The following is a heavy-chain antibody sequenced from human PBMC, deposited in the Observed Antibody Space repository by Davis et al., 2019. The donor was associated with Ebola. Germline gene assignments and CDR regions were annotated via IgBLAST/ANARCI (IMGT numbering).Heavy chain of an antibody. CDR1: GGSISSGSYY. CDR2: IYTSGST. CDR3: ARGLGIRGDWFDP. Sequence: PSETLSLTCTVSGGSISSGSYYWSWIRQPAGKGLEWIGHIYTSGSTNYNPSLKSRVTMSVDTSKNQFSLKLSSVTAADTAVYYCARGLGIRGDWFDPWGQGTLVTVSS. J-gene: IGHJ5*02. D-gene: IGHD7-27*01. V-gene: IGHV4-61*09.